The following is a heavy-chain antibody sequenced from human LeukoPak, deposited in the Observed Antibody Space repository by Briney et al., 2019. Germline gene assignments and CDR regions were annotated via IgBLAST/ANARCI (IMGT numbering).Heavy chain of an antibody. J-gene: IGHJ3*02. V-gene: IGHV4-59*12. D-gene: IGHD3-10*01. CDR2: IYSSGST. CDR3: AKSNGYGLVDI. Sequence: SETLSLTCTVSGGSMKSFYWNWIRQPPGKGLEWIGYIYSSGSTNYHPSLKSRVTISLDTSKYQFSLDLTSVTAADTAVYYCAKSNGYGLVDIWGQGTMVTVSS. CDR1: GGSMKSFY.